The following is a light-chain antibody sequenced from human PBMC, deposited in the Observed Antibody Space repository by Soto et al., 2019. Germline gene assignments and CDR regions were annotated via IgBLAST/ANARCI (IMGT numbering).Light chain of an antibody. J-gene: IGLJ2*01. CDR1: SSNIGNNY. CDR2: DNH. Sequence: QSVLTQPPSVSAAPGQKVTISWSGSSSNIGNNYVSWYQQLPGTAPKLLIYDNHKRPSGIPDRFSGSKSGTSATLGITGLQTGDEADYYCGTWDSSLSAVVFGGGTKLTVL. V-gene: IGLV1-51*01. CDR3: GTWDSSLSAVV.